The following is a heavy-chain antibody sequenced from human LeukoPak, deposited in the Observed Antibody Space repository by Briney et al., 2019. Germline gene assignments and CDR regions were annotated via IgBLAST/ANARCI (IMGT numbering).Heavy chain of an antibody. V-gene: IGHV4-39*07. J-gene: IGHJ4*02. CDR1: SGSISSSSSY. CDR2: IYYSGTT. CDR3: AKSVFYYVSGSYYLYFDY. Sequence: SETLSLTCTVSSGSISSSSSYWAWIRQPPGKGLEWIGTIYYSGTTYYNPSLKSRVTILVDTSKNKFSLKLGSVTAADTAVYYCAKSVFYYVSGSYYLYFDYWGQGTLVTVSS. D-gene: IGHD3-10*01.